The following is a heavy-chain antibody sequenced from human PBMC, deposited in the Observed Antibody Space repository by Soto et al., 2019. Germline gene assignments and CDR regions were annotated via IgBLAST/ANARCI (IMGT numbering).Heavy chain of an antibody. J-gene: IGHJ4*02. D-gene: IGHD3-22*01. CDR1: GFTFSIYG. CDR2: ISYDGSNK. V-gene: IGHV3-30*18. Sequence: PGGSLRLSCAASGFTFSIYGMHWFRQAPGKGLEWVAVISYDGSNKYYADSVKGRFTISRDNSKNTLYLQMNSLRAEDTAVYYCAKPHDSSGYYYVVPFDYWGQGTLVTVSS. CDR3: AKPHDSSGYYYVVPFDY.